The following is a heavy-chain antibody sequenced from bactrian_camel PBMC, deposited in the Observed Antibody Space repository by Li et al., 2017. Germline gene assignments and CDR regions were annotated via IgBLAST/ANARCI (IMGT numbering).Heavy chain of an antibody. Sequence: HVQLVESGGGLVQPGGSLRLSCAASGFTFDDYTMAWFRQAPGQEREGIAAFDSDEGTSYADSVKGRFAISADNAENTVYLQMNSLKPEDTAMYYCAADPTRSYCTGGYWRQPVMGPNKYWGQGTQVTVS. CDR1: GFTFDDYT. V-gene: IGHV3S61*01. D-gene: IGHD2*01. CDR2: FDSDEGT. J-gene: IGHJ4*01. CDR3: AADPTRSYCTGGYWRQPVMGPNKY.